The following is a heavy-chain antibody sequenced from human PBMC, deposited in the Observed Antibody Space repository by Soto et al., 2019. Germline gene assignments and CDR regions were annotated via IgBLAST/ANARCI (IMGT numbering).Heavy chain of an antibody. CDR2: MNPGSGDT. CDR1: GYTFTNND. CDR3: ARMASFGSLNWFDP. V-gene: IGHV1-8*01. D-gene: IGHD5-18*01. J-gene: IGHJ5*01. Sequence: ASVKVSCKASGYTFTNNDVTWVLQATGQGLEWMGWMNPGSGDTGYAQKFQGRVTMTRNISIATAYMELSSLRSEDTAIYYCARMASFGSLNWFDPWGQGTLVTVSS.